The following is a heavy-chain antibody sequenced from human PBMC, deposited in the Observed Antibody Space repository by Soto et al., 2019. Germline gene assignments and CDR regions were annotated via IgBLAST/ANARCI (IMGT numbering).Heavy chain of an antibody. D-gene: IGHD6-13*01. CDR3: AKDRSIWYDHPVDN. V-gene: IGHV3-23*01. J-gene: IGHJ4*02. CDR1: GFTFGGYA. Sequence: EVQLLESGGGLAQPGGSLRLSCAASGFTFGGYAMSWVRQAPGRGLVWVSGISHNGDATYYADSVKGRFTISRDNSRNTLYLQMNSLGAEDTALYYCAKDRSIWYDHPVDNWRQGILVTVSS. CDR2: ISHNGDAT.